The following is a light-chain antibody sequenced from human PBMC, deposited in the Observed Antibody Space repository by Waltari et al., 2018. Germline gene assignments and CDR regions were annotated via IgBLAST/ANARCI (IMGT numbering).Light chain of an antibody. CDR2: WAS. J-gene: IGKJ1*01. Sequence: DIVMTQSPDSLAVSLGERATINCKSSQTVLSSANNKNYLTWYQHKPGQPPKLLISWASIRESGVPDRVTGSGSGTDFTLTISSLQAGDVAVYYCQQHYTTPWTFGQGTKVEIK. V-gene: IGKV4-1*01. CDR1: QTVLSSANNKNY. CDR3: QQHYTTPWT.